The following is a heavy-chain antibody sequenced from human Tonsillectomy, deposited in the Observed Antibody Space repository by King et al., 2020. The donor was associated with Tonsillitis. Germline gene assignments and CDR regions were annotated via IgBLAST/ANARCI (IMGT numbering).Heavy chain of an antibody. V-gene: IGHV4-39*07. CDR3: ARHGIVVVTATRVAGFDP. D-gene: IGHD2-21*02. CDR1: GGSISSSSYY. J-gene: IGHJ5*02. Sequence: QLQESGPGLVKPSETLSLTCTVSGGSISSSSYYWGWIRQPPGKGLEWIGSIYYSGSTYYNPSLKSRVTISVDTSKNQFSLKLSSVTAADTAVYYCARHGIVVVTATRVAGFDPWGQGTLVTVSS. CDR2: IYYSGST.